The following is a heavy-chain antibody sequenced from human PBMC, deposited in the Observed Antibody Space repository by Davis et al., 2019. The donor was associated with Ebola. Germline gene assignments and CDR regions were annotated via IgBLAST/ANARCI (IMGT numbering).Heavy chain of an antibody. CDR3: ARGKWELRTTVGNWFDP. D-gene: IGHD1-26*01. Sequence: ASSQVSCNASAYTFTSSDINSVRQATGQGLEWMGWMNPNSGSTGYEQKFQGRVTMTRNTSISTAYMELSSLRSEDTAVFYCARGKWELRTTVGNWFDPWGQGTLVTVSS. J-gene: IGHJ5*02. CDR1: AYTFTSSD. V-gene: IGHV1-8*01. CDR2: MNPNSGST.